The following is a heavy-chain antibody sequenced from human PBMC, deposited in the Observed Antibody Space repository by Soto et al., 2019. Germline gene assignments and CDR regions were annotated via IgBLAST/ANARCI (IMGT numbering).Heavy chain of an antibody. CDR3: ARARPYSSSSDYYYYGMDV. Sequence: GASVKVSCKASGYTFTSYGISWVRQAPGQGLEWMGWISAYNGNTNYAQKLQGRVTMTTDASTSTAYMELRSLRSDDTAVYYCARARPYSSSSDYYYYGMDVWGQGTTVTVSS. J-gene: IGHJ6*02. CDR1: GYTFTSYG. V-gene: IGHV1-18*01. CDR2: ISAYNGNT. D-gene: IGHD6-6*01.